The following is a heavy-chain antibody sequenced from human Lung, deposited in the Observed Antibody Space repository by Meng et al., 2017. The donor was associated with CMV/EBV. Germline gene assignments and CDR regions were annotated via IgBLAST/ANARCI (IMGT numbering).Heavy chain of an antibody. J-gene: IGHJ6*02. V-gene: IGHV3-21*01. CDR1: GFTFSSYS. CDR3: ARDLRGYSGYDYPYYYYGMAV. D-gene: IGHD5-12*01. Sequence: GGSLRLXCAAAGFTFSSYSMNYVRQAPGKGLELVSSISSSSSYIYYADSVKGRFTISRDNAKYSLYLQMNSLRAEDTAVYYCARDLRGYSGYDYPYYYYGMAVWGQGTXVTVSS. CDR2: ISSSSSYI.